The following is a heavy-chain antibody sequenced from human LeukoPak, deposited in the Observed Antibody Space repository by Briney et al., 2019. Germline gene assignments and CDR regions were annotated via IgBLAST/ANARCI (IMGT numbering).Heavy chain of an antibody. V-gene: IGHV1-2*06. CDR2: INPNSGGT. Sequence: ASVKVSCKASGYTFTDYYMHWVRQAPGQGLEWMGRINPNSGGTNYAQKFQGRVTMTRDTSISTAYMELNRLRSDDTAVYYCARVIAAQFDYWGQGTLVTVSS. J-gene: IGHJ4*02. D-gene: IGHD6-6*01. CDR1: GYTFTDYY. CDR3: ARVIAAQFDY.